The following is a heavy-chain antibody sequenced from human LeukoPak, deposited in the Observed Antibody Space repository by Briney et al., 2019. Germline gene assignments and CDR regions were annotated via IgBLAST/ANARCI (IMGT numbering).Heavy chain of an antibody. CDR3: ARGFIGIAAAVDY. CDR1: GGSISSSSYY. J-gene: IGHJ4*02. Sequence: PSETLSLTCTVSGGSISSSSYYWTWIRQPPGKGLEWIGELNHSGSISYNPSLKSRVTISIDTSKNQFSLRLNSVTAADTAVYYCARGFIGIAAAVDYWGQGTLVTVSS. D-gene: IGHD6-13*01. CDR2: LNHSGSI. V-gene: IGHV4-39*07.